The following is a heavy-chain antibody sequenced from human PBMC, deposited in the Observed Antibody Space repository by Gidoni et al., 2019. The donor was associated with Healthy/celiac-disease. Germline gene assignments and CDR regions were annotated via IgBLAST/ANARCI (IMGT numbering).Heavy chain of an antibody. Sequence: EVQLLESGGGLVQPGGSLRLSCAASGFTFSSYAMSWVRQAPGRGLEWVSAISGSGGSTYYADSVKGRFTISRDNSKNTLYLQMNSLRAEDTAVYYCAKDRLEGIAAAGMDVWGQGTTVTVSS. J-gene: IGHJ6*02. CDR3: AKDRLEGIAAAGMDV. V-gene: IGHV3-23*01. D-gene: IGHD6-13*01. CDR2: ISGSGGST. CDR1: GFTFSSYA.